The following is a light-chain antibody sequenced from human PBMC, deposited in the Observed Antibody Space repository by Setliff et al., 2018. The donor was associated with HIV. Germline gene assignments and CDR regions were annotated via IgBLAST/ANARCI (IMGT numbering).Light chain of an antibody. V-gene: IGLV2-14*03. CDR2: DVN. CDR3: GSFTGTTTL. Sequence: QSVLTQPASVSGSPGQSITISCTDVATNIHVPWYQQHPGKAPKLIIYDVNNQPSGISTLFSGSKSGTTASLTISGLQAEDEADYYCGSFTGTTTLFGRGTKVTVL. CDR1: VATNIH. J-gene: IGLJ1*01.